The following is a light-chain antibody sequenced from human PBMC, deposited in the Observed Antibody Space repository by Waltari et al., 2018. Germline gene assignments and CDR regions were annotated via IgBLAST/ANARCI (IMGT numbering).Light chain of an antibody. V-gene: IGLV3-21*04. CDR3: QVWDNSSDQGV. J-gene: IGLJ3*02. CDR2: YDS. Sequence: SYVLTQPPSVSVVPGKTARITCGGNNIGSNSVHWYQLKPGQAPVLVIYYDSDRPSWIPERFSGSNSGNTATLTISRVEAGDEADYYCQVWDNSSDQGVFGGGTKLTVL. CDR1: NIGSNS.